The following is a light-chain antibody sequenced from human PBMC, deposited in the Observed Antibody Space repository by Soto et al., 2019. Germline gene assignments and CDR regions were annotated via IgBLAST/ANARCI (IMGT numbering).Light chain of an antibody. Sequence: DIQMTQSPSTLSASVGDRVTITCRASQSISSWLAWYQQKPGKAPKLLIYDASSLETGAPSRFSGSGSGTDFTFTISTLQPEDFATYYCQQYADQFTFGPGTKVDIK. J-gene: IGKJ3*01. CDR3: QQYADQFT. V-gene: IGKV1-5*01. CDR2: DAS. CDR1: QSISSW.